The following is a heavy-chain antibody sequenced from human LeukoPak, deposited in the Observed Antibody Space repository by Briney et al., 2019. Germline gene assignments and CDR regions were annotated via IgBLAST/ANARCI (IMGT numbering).Heavy chain of an antibody. D-gene: IGHD6-19*01. CDR1: GFTFSSYG. CDR3: AKGGIAVAVQPIDY. Sequence: GGSLRLSCAASGFTFSSYGMHWVRQAPGKGLEWVAVISYDGSNKYYADSVKGRFTISRDNSKNTLYLQMNSPRAEDTAVYYCAKGGIAVAVQPIDYWGQGTLVTVSS. CDR2: ISYDGSNK. J-gene: IGHJ4*02. V-gene: IGHV3-30*18.